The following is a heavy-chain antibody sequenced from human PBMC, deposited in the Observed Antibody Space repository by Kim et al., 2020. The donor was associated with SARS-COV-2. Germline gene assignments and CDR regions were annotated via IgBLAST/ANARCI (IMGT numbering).Heavy chain of an antibody. CDR3: TRDTLLDIVVVPAALNWFDP. D-gene: IGHD2-2*01. CDR2: IRSKAYGGTT. CDR1: GFTFGDYA. Sequence: GGSLRLSCTASGFTFGDYAMSWFRQAPGKGLEWVGFIRSKAYGGTTEYAASVKGRFTISRDDSKSIAYLQMNSLKTEDTAVYYCTRDTLLDIVVVPAALNWFDPWGQGTLVTVSS. J-gene: IGHJ5*02. V-gene: IGHV3-49*03.